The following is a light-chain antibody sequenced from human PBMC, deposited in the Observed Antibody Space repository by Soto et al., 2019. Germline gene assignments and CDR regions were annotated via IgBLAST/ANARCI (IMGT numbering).Light chain of an antibody. CDR1: SNDVGFSKF. J-gene: IGLJ2*01. Sequence: QSALTQPASVSASPGQSITISCTATSNDVGFSKFVSWYQQQPGKSPQVLVYEGTKRPSGVSLRFSGSHSVNAASLTISDIHSEDEADYYCCAYATSGVVFGGGTKLTVL. CDR2: EGT. CDR3: CAYATSGVV. V-gene: IGLV2-23*01.